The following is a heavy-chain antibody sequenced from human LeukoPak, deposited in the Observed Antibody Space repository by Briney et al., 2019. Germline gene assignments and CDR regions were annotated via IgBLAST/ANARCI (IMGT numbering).Heavy chain of an antibody. D-gene: IGHD6-13*01. CDR3: ARAYSSSWYFNWFDP. CDR2: IYYSGST. Sequence: SETLSLTCTVSGGSISTSNYYWGWIRQPPGKGLEWIGSIYYSGSTYYNPSLKSRVTISVDTSKNQFSLKLSSVTAADTAVYYCARAYSSSWYFNWFDPWGQGTLVTVSS. V-gene: IGHV4-39*01. CDR1: GGSISTSNYY. J-gene: IGHJ5*02.